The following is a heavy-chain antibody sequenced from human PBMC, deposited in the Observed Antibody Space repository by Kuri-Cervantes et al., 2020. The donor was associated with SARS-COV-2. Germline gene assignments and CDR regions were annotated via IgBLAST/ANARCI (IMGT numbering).Heavy chain of an antibody. CDR3: ARVGCSSTSCYSYYYYGMDV. V-gene: IGHV4-4*02. CDR2: IYHSGST. D-gene: IGHD2-2*01. Sequence: GSLRLSCAVSGGSICSSNWWSWVRQPPGKGLEWIGEIYHSGSTNYNPSLKSRVTISVDKSKNQFSLKLSSVTAADTAVYYCARVGCSSTSCYSYYYYGMDVWGQGTTVTVSS. J-gene: IGHJ6*02. CDR1: GGSICSSNW.